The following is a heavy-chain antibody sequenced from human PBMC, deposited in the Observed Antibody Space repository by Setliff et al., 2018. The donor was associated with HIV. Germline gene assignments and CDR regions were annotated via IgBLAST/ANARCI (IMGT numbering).Heavy chain of an antibody. Sequence: PSETLSLTCAVSGGSVDSRDYYWGWIRQPPGKGLEWIGNILYGGTTYYTPSLKSRVSISVDTSRNQFSLRLNSVTAADTAVYYCARPTTGLGGGAAFDIWGQGNLVTVSS. CDR3: ARPTTGLGGGAAFDI. J-gene: IGHJ3*02. V-gene: IGHV4-39*01. CDR1: GGSVDSRDYY. D-gene: IGHD2-8*01. CDR2: ILYGGTT.